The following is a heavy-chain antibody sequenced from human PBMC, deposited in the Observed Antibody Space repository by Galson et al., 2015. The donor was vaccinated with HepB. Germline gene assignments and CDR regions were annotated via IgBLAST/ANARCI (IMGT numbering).Heavy chain of an antibody. V-gene: IGHV1-18*04. J-gene: IGHJ5*02. D-gene: IGHD4-23*01. CDR2: ISAYNGNT. CDR1: GYTFTSYG. Sequence: SVKVSCKASGYTFTSYGISWVRQAPGQGLEWMGWISAYNGNTNYAQKLQGRVTMTTDTSTSTAYMELRSLRSDDTAVYYCARDRSRERWTHWFDPWGQGTLVTVSS. CDR3: ARDRSRERWTHWFDP.